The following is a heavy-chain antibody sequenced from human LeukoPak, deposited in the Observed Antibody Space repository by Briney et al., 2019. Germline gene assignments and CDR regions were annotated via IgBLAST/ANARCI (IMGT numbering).Heavy chain of an antibody. Sequence: GASVKVSCKASGYTFTDYYIHWVRQAPGQGLEWMGWINPNSGDTKYAQKFQGRVTMTRDTSINTVYMDLSRVTSDDSAVYYCARAGAAWVYGRLDYWGQGTLVTVSS. CDR2: INPNSGDT. CDR3: ARAGAAWVYGRLDY. CDR1: GYTFTDYY. V-gene: IGHV1-2*02. D-gene: IGHD1-14*01. J-gene: IGHJ4*02.